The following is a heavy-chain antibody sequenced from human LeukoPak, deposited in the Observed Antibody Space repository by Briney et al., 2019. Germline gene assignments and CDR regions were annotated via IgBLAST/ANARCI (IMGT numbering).Heavy chain of an antibody. V-gene: IGHV3-11*04. CDR2: ISSSGSTI. D-gene: IGHD3-10*02. Sequence: PGGSLRLSCAVSGFTVSGNYMSWVRQAPGKGLEWVSYISSSGSTIYYADSVKGRFTISRGNAKNSLYLQMNSLRAEDTAVYYCAELGITMIGGVWGKGTTVTISS. CDR3: AELGITMIGGV. CDR1: GFTVSGNY. J-gene: IGHJ6*04.